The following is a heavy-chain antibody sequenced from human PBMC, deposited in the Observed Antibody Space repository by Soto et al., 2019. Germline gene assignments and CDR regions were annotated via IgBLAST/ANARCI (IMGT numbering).Heavy chain of an antibody. CDR1: GFTFSSYW. Sequence: GGSLRLSCAASGFTFSSYWMSWVRQAPGKGLEWVANIKQDGSEKYYVDSVKGRFTISRDNAKNSLYLQMNSLRAEDTAVYYCARVDSYGSTHYYYYYGMDVWGQGTTVTVSS. V-gene: IGHV3-7*01. CDR3: ARVDSYGSTHYYYYYGMDV. CDR2: IKQDGSEK. J-gene: IGHJ6*02. D-gene: IGHD5-18*01.